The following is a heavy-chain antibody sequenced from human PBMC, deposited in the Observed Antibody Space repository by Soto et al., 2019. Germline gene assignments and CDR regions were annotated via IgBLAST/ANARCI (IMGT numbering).Heavy chain of an antibody. CDR3: ARRYGASFDY. D-gene: IGHD4-17*01. J-gene: IGHJ4*02. CDR2: VHDSWGS. V-gene: IGHV4-59*01. CDR1: GGSISNYY. Sequence: SETLSLTCTVSGGSISNYYWSWFRQTPGKGLEWIGYVHDSWGSNYNPSLKSRVTISVDTSKNQFSLKLSSVTAADTAVYYCARRYGASFDYWGQGTLVTVSS.